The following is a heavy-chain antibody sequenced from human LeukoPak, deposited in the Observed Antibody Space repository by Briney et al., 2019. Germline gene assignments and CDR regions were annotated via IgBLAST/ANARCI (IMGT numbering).Heavy chain of an antibody. V-gene: IGHV4-59*01. J-gene: IGHJ4*02. CDR3: ARGSYNYWTLYYFDY. Sequence: SETLSLTCTGSGGSISNYYWSWIRQPPGKGLEWIGYISYSGSTDSNPSLKSRVTISVDTSKNQFSLKLSSVTAADTAVYYCARGSYNYWTLYYFDYWGQGTLVTVSS. CDR2: ISYSGST. D-gene: IGHD5-18*01. CDR1: GGSISNYY.